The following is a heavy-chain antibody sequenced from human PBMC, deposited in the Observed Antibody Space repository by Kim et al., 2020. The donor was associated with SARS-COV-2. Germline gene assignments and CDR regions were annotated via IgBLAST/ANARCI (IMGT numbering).Heavy chain of an antibody. CDR1: GLTLSSFG. D-gene: IGHD3-22*01. Sequence: GGSLRLSCAASGLTLSSFGMHWVRQAPGKGLEWVAAISFDGSNKYYADPVKGRFTISRDNSKNTLYLEMNSLRAEDTAMYYCAKNYDSSGNYFGYWGQGTLVTVSS. J-gene: IGHJ4*02. V-gene: IGHV3-33*05. CDR2: ISFDGSNK. CDR3: AKNYDSSGNYFGY.